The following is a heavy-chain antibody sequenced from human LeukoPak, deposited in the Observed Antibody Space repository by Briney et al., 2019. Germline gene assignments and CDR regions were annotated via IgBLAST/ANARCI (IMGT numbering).Heavy chain of an antibody. J-gene: IGHJ6*02. CDR2: ISGSGGST. CDR1: GFTFSSYA. V-gene: IGHV3-23*01. Sequence: AGGSLRLSCAASGFTFSSYAMSWVRQAPGKGLEWVSAISGSGGSTYYADSVKGRFTISRDNSKNTLYLQMNSLRAEDTAVYYCAKDYQGYYYGMDVWGQGTTVTVSS. CDR3: AKDYQGYYYGMDV. D-gene: IGHD2-2*01.